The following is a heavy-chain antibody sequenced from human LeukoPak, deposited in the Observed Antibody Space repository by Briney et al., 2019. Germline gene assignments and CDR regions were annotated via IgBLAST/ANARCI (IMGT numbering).Heavy chain of an antibody. Sequence: PGGSLRLSCAASGLTFSSYAMSWVRQAPGKGLEWVSAISGSGGSTYYADSVKGRFTISRDNSKNTLYLQMNSLRAEDTAVYYCAKKRVITTPDAIDWYFDLWGRGTLVTVSS. CDR3: AKKRVITTPDAIDWYFDL. D-gene: IGHD1-1*01. V-gene: IGHV3-23*01. CDR2: ISGSGGST. CDR1: GLTFSSYA. J-gene: IGHJ2*01.